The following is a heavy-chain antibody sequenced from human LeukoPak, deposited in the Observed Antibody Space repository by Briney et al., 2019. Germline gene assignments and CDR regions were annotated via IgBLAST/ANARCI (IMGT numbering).Heavy chain of an antibody. CDR3: ARSEYSYGFDY. D-gene: IGHD5-18*01. CDR1: GGTFSSYD. CDR2: IIPFFGTA. Sequence: SVKVSCKASGGTFSSYDISWVRQAPGQGLEWMGGIIPFFGTANYAQKFQGRVTITTDESTSTAYMELSSLRSEDTAVYYCARSEYSYGFDYWGQGTLVTVSS. V-gene: IGHV1-69*05. J-gene: IGHJ4*02.